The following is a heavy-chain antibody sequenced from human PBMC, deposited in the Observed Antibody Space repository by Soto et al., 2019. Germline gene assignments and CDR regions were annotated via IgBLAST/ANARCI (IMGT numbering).Heavy chain of an antibody. D-gene: IGHD3-10*01. Sequence: PGGSLRLSCAASGFTFSDYDMHWVRQGAGQSLEWVSAIGTAGDTFYSGSVRGRFTISRENAENSVHLQMNSLRAEDTAVYYCARAKGVTLAGGVIGGPDFWGLGTLVTVSS. CDR3: ARAKGVTLAGGVIGGPDF. CDR2: IGTAGDT. V-gene: IGHV3-13*01. CDR1: GFTFSDYD. J-gene: IGHJ4*02.